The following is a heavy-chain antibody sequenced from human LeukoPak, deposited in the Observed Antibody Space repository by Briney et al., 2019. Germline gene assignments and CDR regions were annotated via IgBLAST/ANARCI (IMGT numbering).Heavy chain of an antibody. D-gene: IGHD6-19*01. CDR3: ARDGYSSGWPGLDV. Sequence: RSGGSLRLSCAASGFTFDDYGMSWVRQAPGKGLEWVSGINWNGGSTGYADSVKGRFTISRDNAKNSLYLQMNSLRAEDTALYYCARDGYSSGWPGLDVWGKGTTVTVSS. J-gene: IGHJ6*04. V-gene: IGHV3-20*04. CDR1: GFTFDDYG. CDR2: INWNGGST.